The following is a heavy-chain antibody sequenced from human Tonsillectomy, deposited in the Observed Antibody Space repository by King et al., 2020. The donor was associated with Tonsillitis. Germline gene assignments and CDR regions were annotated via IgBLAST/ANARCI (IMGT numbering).Heavy chain of an antibody. CDR1: GYSISSGYY. Sequence: QLQESGPGLVKPSETLSLTCAVSGYSISSGYYWGWIRQPPGKGLEWIGSLYHRGSTYYNPSLKSRVTISVDTSKNQFSLRLSSVTAADTPVYYCARDSDGYGFTGWFDPWGQGTLVTVSS. J-gene: IGHJ5*02. CDR3: ARDSDGYGFTGWFDP. V-gene: IGHV4-38-2*02. CDR2: LYHRGST. D-gene: IGHD5-24*01.